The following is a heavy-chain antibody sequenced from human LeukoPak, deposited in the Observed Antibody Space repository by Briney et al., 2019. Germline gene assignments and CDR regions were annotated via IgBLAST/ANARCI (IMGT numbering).Heavy chain of an antibody. CDR2: IYYSGST. CDR3: ARAGKSSSWYGANYYYYMDV. Sequence: ETLSLTCTVSGCSISSYYWSWIRQPPGKGLEWIGYIYYSGSTNYNPSLKSRVTISVDTSKNQFSLKLSSVTAADTAVYYCARAGKSSSWYGANYYYYMDVWGKGTTVTISS. CDR1: GCSISSYY. J-gene: IGHJ6*03. V-gene: IGHV4-59*01. D-gene: IGHD6-13*01.